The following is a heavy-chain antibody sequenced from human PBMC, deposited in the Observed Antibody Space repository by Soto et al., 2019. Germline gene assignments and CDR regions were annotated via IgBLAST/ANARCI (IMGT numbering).Heavy chain of an antibody. Sequence: EVQLLESGGGLVQPGGSLRLSCAASGFTFSSYAMSWVRQAPGKGLEWVSAISGSGGSTYYADSVKGRFTISRDNSKNTLYLQMNSLRAEDTAVYYCARELSIAARPPPPRNYYYYGMDVWGQGTTVTVSS. CDR1: GFTFSSYA. J-gene: IGHJ6*02. CDR2: ISGSGGST. CDR3: ARELSIAARPPPPRNYYYYGMDV. V-gene: IGHV3-23*01. D-gene: IGHD6-6*01.